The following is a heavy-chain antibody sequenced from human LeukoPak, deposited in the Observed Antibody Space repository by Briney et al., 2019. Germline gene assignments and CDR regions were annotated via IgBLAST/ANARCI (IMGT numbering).Heavy chain of an antibody. CDR2: IIPIFGTA. D-gene: IGHD5-12*01. CDR1: GGTLSSYA. CDR3: ARVPYSGYEYYIDY. J-gene: IGHJ4*02. V-gene: IGHV1-69*05. Sequence: SVKVSCKASGGTLSSYALSWVRQAPGQGLEWMGRIIPIFGTANYAQKFQGRVTITTDESTSTAYMELSSLRSEDTAVYYCARVPYSGYEYYIDYWGQGTLVTVSS.